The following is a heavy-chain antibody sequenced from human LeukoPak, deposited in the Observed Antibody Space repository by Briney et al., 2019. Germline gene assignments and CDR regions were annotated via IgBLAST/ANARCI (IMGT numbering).Heavy chain of an antibody. CDR1: GFTFSSYW. D-gene: IGHD3-16*01. CDR3: VRDVWGDRDSFFDS. CDR2: IDSDGRSRTSP. V-gene: IGHV3-74*01. Sequence: TGGSLRLSRAAAGFTFSSYWMHWVRQVPGKGLQWVARIDSDGRSRTSPSYAESVKGRFTISRDNAQNTLYLQMNSLRAEDTAVYYCVRDVWGDRDSFFDSWGRGTPVTVSS. J-gene: IGHJ4*02.